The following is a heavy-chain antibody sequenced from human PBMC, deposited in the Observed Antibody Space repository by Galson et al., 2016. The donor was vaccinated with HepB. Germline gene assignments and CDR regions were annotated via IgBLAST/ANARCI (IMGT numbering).Heavy chain of an antibody. Sequence: SLRVSCAASGFTFSTYAMHLVRQAPGKGLEWVARISDDGSNKYYADPVKGRFTISRDNSKNTLYLQLNSLRAEDTAVYYCARIIKTGTTSHFDYWGQGTLVTVSS. J-gene: IGHJ4*02. D-gene: IGHD1-7*01. CDR3: ARIIKTGTTSHFDY. CDR2: ISDDGSNK. CDR1: GFTFSTYA. V-gene: IGHV3-30*04.